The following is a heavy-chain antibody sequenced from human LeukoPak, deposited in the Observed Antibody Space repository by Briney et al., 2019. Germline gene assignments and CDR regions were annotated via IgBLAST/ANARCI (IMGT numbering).Heavy chain of an antibody. CDR3: ARETGSAVGSTDFDY. CDR2: ISYDGSNK. V-gene: IGHV3-30*03. CDR1: GFTFSSYG. Sequence: PGGSLRLSCAASGFTFSSYGMHWVRQAPGKGLEWVAVISYDGSNKHYADSVKGRFTISRDNSKNTLYLQMNSLRAEDTAVYYCARETGSAVGSTDFDYWGQGTLVTVSS. D-gene: IGHD4-17*01. J-gene: IGHJ4*02.